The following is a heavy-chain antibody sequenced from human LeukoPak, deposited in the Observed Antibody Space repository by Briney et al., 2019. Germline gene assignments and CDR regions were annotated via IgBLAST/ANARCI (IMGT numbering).Heavy chain of an antibody. CDR1: GFSLSSYS. CDR2: ISYDGSNK. V-gene: IGHV3-30*18. Sequence: PGGSLRLSCAASGFSLSSYSMNWVRQAPGKGLEWVAVISYDGSNKYYADSVKGRFTISRDNSKNTLYLQMNSLRAEDTAVYYCANTGYYDSSGYYYYYMDVWGKGTTVTVSS. D-gene: IGHD3-22*01. CDR3: ANTGYYDSSGYYYYYMDV. J-gene: IGHJ6*03.